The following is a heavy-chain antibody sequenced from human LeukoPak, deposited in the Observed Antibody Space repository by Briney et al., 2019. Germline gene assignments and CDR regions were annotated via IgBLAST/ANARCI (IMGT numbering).Heavy chain of an antibody. V-gene: IGHV5-51*01. D-gene: IGHD5-18*01. CDR1: GYSFTTYW. J-gene: IGHJ5*02. Sequence: PGESLKISCRGSGYSFTTYWIGWVRQMPGKGPERMGIIYPGDSDTRYSPSFQGQVTISADKSISTAYLQWSSLKASDTAMYYCARHLRLWQNWFDPWGQGTLVTVSS. CDR2: IYPGDSDT. CDR3: ARHLRLWQNWFDP.